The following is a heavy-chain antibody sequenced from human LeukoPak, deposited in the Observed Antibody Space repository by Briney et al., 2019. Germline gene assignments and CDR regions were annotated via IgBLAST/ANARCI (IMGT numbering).Heavy chain of an antibody. J-gene: IGHJ4*02. V-gene: IGHV3-20*04. D-gene: IGHD1-26*01. CDR1: GFTFDDYG. CDR2: INWNGGRT. CDR3: ARGRLVGATIYYFDY. Sequence: GGSLRLSCAASGFTFDDYGMSWVRQAPGKGLEWVSGINWNGGRTGYADSVKGRFTISRDNAKNSLYLQMNSLRAEDTAVYYCARGRLVGATIYYFDYWGQGTLVTVSS.